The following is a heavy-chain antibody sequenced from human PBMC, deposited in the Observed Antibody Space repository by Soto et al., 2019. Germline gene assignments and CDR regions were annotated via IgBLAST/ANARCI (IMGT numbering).Heavy chain of an antibody. V-gene: IGHV3-15*07. J-gene: IGHJ6*02. CDR3: TTGYYYGSGHYFPAYYYGMDV. D-gene: IGHD3-10*01. Sequence: EVQLVESGGGLVEPGGSLRLSCAASDFTFSNAWMNWVRQAPGKGLEWVGRIKSKTDGGTTDYAAPVEGRFTISRDDAKDTLYLQRNSRRTEDTAVYYCTTGYYYGSGHYFPAYYYGMDVWGQGTTVTVSS. CDR2: IKSKTDGGTT. CDR1: DFTFSNAW.